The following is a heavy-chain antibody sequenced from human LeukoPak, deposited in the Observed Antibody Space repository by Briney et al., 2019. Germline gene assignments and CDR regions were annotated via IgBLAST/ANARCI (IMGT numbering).Heavy chain of an antibody. D-gene: IGHD3-22*01. J-gene: IGHJ6*02. CDR2: IYYSGST. Sequence: SETLSLTCTVSGGSISSGGYYWSWIRQHPGKGLEWIGYIYYSGSTYYNPSLKSRVTISVDTSKNQFSLRLSSVTAADTAVYYCARGLVVVTMTSSIMDVWGQGTTVTVSS. CDR1: GGSISSGGYY. CDR3: ARGLVVVTMTSSIMDV. V-gene: IGHV4-31*03.